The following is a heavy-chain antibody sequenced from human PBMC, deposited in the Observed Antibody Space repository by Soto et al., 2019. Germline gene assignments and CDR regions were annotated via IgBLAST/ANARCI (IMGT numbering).Heavy chain of an antibody. J-gene: IGHJ4*02. CDR3: ARGRKNSSSWYY. V-gene: IGHV3-30-3*01. CDR2: ISYDGSNK. CDR1: GFTFSSYA. D-gene: IGHD6-13*01. Sequence: QVQLVESGGGVVQPGRSLRLSCAASGFTFSSYAMHWVRQAPGKGLEWVAVISYDGSNKYYADSAKGRFTISRDNSKNTLYLQMNSLRAEDTAVYYCARGRKNSSSWYYWGQGTLVTVSS.